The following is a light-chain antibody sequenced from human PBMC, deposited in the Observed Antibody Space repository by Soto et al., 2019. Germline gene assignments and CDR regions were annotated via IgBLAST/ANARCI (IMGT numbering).Light chain of an antibody. J-gene: IGLJ2*01. CDR3: SSYSNSSTRVV. CDR1: SSDIGGYNY. CDR2: DVT. V-gene: IGLV2-14*01. Sequence: QSALTQPASVSGSPGQSITISCTGTSSDIGGYNYVSWYQQNPGKAPTLMIYDVTNRPSGVSNRFSGSKSGNTASLTISGLQAEDEGDYYCSSYSNSSTRVVFGGGTKLTV.